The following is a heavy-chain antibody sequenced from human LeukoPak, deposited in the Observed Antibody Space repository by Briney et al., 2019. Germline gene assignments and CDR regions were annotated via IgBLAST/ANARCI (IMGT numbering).Heavy chain of an antibody. V-gene: IGHV3-48*03. CDR2: ISSSGSTI. CDR1: GFTFSSYE. D-gene: IGHD3-3*01. Sequence: GGSLRLSCAASGFTFSSYEMNWVRQAPGKGLEWVSYISSSGSTIYYADSVKGRFTISRDNSKNTLYLQMNSLRAEDTAVYYCAREADFWSGYYNYFDYWGQGTLVTVSS. CDR3: AREADFWSGYYNYFDY. J-gene: IGHJ4*02.